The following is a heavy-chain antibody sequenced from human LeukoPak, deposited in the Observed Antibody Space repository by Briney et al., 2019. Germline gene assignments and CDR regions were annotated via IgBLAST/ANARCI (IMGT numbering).Heavy chain of an antibody. CDR3: AKVPPSDVGFDY. CDR2: ISYDGSNK. CDR1: GFTFSGYG. D-gene: IGHD1-26*01. Sequence: GGSLRLSCAASGFTFSGYGMHWVRQAPGKGLEWVAVISYDGSNKYYADSVKGRFTISRDNSKNTLYLQMNSLRAEDTAVYYCAKVPPSDVGFDYWGQGTLVAVSS. J-gene: IGHJ4*02. V-gene: IGHV3-30*18.